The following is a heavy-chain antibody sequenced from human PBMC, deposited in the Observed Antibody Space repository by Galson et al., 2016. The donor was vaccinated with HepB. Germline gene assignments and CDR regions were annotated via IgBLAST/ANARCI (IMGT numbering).Heavy chain of an antibody. CDR2: IRSNANSYAT. J-gene: IGHJ4*02. CDR1: GFTFSGSA. D-gene: IGHD1-26*01. V-gene: IGHV3-73*01. Sequence: SLRLSCAASGFTFSGSAMHWVRQASGKGLEWVGRIRSNANSYATAYAASVKGRFTISRDDSKNTAYLQMNSLKTEDTAVYYCLPVGATVYYFDYWGQGTLVTVSS. CDR3: LPVGATVYYFDY.